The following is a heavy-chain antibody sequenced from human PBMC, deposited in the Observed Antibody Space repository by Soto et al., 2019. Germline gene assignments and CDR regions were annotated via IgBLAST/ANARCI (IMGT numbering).Heavy chain of an antibody. J-gene: IGHJ4*02. V-gene: IGHV3-21*01. CDR2: ISSSSSYI. CDR3: ATGANFYYDTSRY. CDR1: GFTFSSYS. D-gene: IGHD3-22*01. Sequence: PGCALILSCPASGFTFSSYSMNWVRQFPGKGLEWVSSISSSSSYIYYADSVKGRFTISRDTSKSTLYLQMTSLRPADTAVYYCATGANFYYDTSRYWGQGTLVTVSS.